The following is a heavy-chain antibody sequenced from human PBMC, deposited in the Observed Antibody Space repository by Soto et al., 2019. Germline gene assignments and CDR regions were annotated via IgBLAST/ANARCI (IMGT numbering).Heavy chain of an antibody. CDR1: GFTFGDYA. CDR3: TREWIQPLGGKPIY. CDR2: IRSKAYGGTT. D-gene: IGHD5-18*01. V-gene: IGHV3-49*04. J-gene: IGHJ4*02. Sequence: EVQLVESGGGLVQPGRSLRLSCTASGFTFGDYAMSWVRQAPGKGLEWVGFIRSKAYGGTTEYAASVKGRFTISRDDSKSIAYLQMNSLKTEDTAVYYCTREWIQPLGGKPIYWGQGTLVTVSS.